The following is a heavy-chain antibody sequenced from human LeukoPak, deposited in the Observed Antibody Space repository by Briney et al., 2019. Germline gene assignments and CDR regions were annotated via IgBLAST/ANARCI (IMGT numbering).Heavy chain of an antibody. CDR3: ARGFNSRGQQLPMDV. D-gene: IGHD6-13*01. CDR2: IYYSGST. Sequence: KPSETLSLTCTVSGGSISSSSYYWGWIRQPPGKGLEWIGSIYYSGSTYYNPSLKSRVTISVDTSKNQFSLKLSSVTAADTAVYYCARGFNSRGQQLPMDVWGKGTTVTVSS. J-gene: IGHJ6*04. CDR1: GGSISSSSYY. V-gene: IGHV4-39*07.